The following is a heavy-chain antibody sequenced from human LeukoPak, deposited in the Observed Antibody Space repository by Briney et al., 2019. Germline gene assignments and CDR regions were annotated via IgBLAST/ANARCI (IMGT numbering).Heavy chain of an antibody. J-gene: IGHJ4*02. CDR3: ARGYSNYYFDY. D-gene: IGHD4-11*01. V-gene: IGHV3-11*01. CDR2: ISDSGSTI. Sequence: GGSLRLSCTASGFTFSDYYMSWIRQAPGKGLEWISYISDSGSTIYYADSVKGRFAVSRDNAKNPLYLQMNSLRADDTAVYYCARGYSNYYFDYWGQGTLVTVSS. CDR1: GFTFSDYY.